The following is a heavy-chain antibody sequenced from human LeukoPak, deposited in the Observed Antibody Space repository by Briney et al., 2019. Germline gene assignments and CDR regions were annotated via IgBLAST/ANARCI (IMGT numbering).Heavy chain of an antibody. CDR2: INTRSNYI. J-gene: IGHJ4*02. V-gene: IGHV3-21*01. CDR1: GFTFSTYS. D-gene: IGHD3-10*01. Sequence: GGSLRLSCAASGFTFSTYSMNWVRQTPDKGLEWVSSINTRSNYIYYADSVRGRFTISRDNAKNLLYLQMNSLRVEDTGIYYCVKVAKYYYGSETYYFFEHWGQGTPVTASS. CDR3: VKVAKYYYGSETYYFFEH.